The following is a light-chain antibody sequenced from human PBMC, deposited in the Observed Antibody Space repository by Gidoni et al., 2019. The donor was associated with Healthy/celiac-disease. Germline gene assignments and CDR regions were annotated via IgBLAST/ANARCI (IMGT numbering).Light chain of an antibody. V-gene: IGKV1-39*01. CDR1: QSISSY. CDR3: QQSYSTPLT. J-gene: IGKJ4*01. CDR2: SAS. Sequence: DIQMTQSPSSLSASVGDRVTITCRASQSISSYLNWYQQKPGKAPTLLIYSASSLQSGVPSRFSGSGSWTDFTLTIISLQPEDFATYYCQQSYSTPLTFGGGTKVEIK.